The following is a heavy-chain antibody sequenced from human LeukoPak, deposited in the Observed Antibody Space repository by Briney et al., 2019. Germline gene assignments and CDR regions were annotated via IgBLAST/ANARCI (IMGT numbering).Heavy chain of an antibody. CDR1: GGSISSSSYY. D-gene: IGHD3-10*01. V-gene: IGHV4-39*02. CDR2: IYYSGST. Sequence: TSETLSLTCTVSGGSISSSSYYWGWIRQPPGKGLEWIGSIYYSGSTYYNPSLKSRVTISVDTSKNQFSLKLSSVTAADTAVYYCARDRGVLPGRYYGSGIHAFDIWGQGTMVTVSS. CDR3: ARDRGVLPGRYYGSGIHAFDI. J-gene: IGHJ3*02.